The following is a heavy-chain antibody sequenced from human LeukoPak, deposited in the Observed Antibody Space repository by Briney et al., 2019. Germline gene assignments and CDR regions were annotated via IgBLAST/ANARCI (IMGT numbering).Heavy chain of an antibody. J-gene: IGHJ5*02. Sequence: PWETLSLTCTVSGGSISSSYWSWIRQPPGKGLEWIGYIHYSGSTNYNPSLKSRVTISVDTSKAHLSLKLNSATAADTAVYYCARHDPGWFDTWGQGTLVTVSS. D-gene: IGHD7-27*01. CDR3: ARHDPGWFDT. V-gene: IGHV4-59*08. CDR1: GGSISSSY. CDR2: IHYSGST.